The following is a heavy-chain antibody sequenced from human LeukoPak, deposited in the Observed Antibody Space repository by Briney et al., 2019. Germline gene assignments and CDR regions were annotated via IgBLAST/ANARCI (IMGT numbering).Heavy chain of an antibody. D-gene: IGHD4-23*01. CDR1: GGTFSSYA. CDR2: IIPIFGTA. V-gene: IGHV1-69*13. CDR3: ARVLLYGGNPTIDY. J-gene: IGHJ4*02. Sequence: SVKVSCKASGGTFSSYAISWVRQAPGQGLGWMGGIIPIFGTANYAQKFQGRVTITADESTSTAYMELSSLRSEDTAVYYCARVLLYGGNPTIDYWGQGTLVTVSS.